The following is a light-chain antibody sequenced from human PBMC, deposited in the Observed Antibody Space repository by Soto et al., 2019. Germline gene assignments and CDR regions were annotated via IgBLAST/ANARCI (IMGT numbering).Light chain of an antibody. CDR3: QHYYTYPYT. Sequence: DIQMTQSPSTLSASVGDTVTISCRASQNINNLLAWYQQKPGKAPKLLIYKASTLESGVPSRFSGSGSGTDFTLTISSLQPDDFATYYCQHYYTYPYTFGQGTKLEIK. CDR1: QNINNL. J-gene: IGKJ2*01. CDR2: KAS. V-gene: IGKV1-5*03.